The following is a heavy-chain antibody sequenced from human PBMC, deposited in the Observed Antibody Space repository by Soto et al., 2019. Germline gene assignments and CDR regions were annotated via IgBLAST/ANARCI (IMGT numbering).Heavy chain of an antibody. Sequence: SETLSLTCAVYGGSFSGYYWSWIRQPPGKGLEWIGEINHSGSTNYNPSLKSRVTISVDTSKNQFSLKLSSVTAADTAVYYCASSYYYGLYDYWGQGTLVTVSS. CDR1: GGSFSGYY. CDR3: ASSYYYGLYDY. V-gene: IGHV4-34*01. D-gene: IGHD3-10*01. J-gene: IGHJ4*02. CDR2: INHSGST.